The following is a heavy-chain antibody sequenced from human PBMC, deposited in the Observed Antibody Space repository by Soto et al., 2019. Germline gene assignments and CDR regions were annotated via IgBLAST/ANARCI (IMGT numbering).Heavy chain of an antibody. CDR1: GFTFSSYG. CDR2: ISYDGSNK. D-gene: IGHD3-10*01. J-gene: IGHJ6*02. V-gene: IGHV3-30*18. Sequence: QVQLVESGGGVVQPGRSLRLSCAASGFTFSSYGMHWVRQAPGKGLEWVAVISYDGSNKYYADSVKGRFTISRDNSKNTLYLLMDSVRAGDTAVYYCAKEGGYYGSGSYSVGENYYGMDVWGQGTTVTVSS. CDR3: AKEGGYYGSGSYSVGENYYGMDV.